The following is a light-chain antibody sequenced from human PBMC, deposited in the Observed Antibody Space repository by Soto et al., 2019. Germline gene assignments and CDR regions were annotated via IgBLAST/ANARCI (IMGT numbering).Light chain of an antibody. J-gene: IGKJ1*01. V-gene: IGKV1-5*03. Sequence: DIQMTQSPSSLSASVGDRVTITCRASQSISNWLAWYQQKPGKAPKLLIYKASTLKSGAPSRFSGSGSGTEFTLTISSLQPDDFATYYCQQYSSYWTFGQGTKVDIK. CDR3: QQYSSYWT. CDR1: QSISNW. CDR2: KAS.